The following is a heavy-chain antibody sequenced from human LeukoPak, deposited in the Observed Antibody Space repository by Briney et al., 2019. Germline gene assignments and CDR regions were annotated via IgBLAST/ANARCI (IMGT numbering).Heavy chain of an antibody. CDR2: ISYSGET. CDR3: AKSHPAVTTTDWYFDL. D-gene: IGHD4-17*01. J-gene: IGHJ2*01. CDR1: GGSISSYY. Sequence: SETLSLTCTVSGGSISSYYWSWIRQPPGKGLEWIGYISYSGETRYSPSLKRRVTISGDRSKNTFSLKMTSVTAVDTAVYFCAKSHPAVTTTDWYFDLWGRGTLVTVSS. V-gene: IGHV4-59*03.